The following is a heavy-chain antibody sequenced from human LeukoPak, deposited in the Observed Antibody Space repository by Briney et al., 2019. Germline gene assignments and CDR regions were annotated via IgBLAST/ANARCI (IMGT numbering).Heavy chain of an antibody. CDR2: IRSKANSYAT. J-gene: IGHJ4*02. D-gene: IGHD2-2*01. V-gene: IGHV3-73*01. CDR3: TRHPDIVVVPAAALDY. CDR1: GFTFSGSA. Sequence: GGSLKLSCAASGFTFSGSAMHWVRQASGNGLEWVGRIRSKANSYATAYAASVKGRFTISRDDSKNTAYLQMNSLKTEDTAVYYCTRHPDIVVVPAAALDYWGQGTLVTVSS.